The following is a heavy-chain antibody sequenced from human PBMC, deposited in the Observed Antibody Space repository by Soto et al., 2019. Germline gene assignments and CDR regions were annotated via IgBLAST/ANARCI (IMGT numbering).Heavy chain of an antibody. Sequence: SGGSLRLSCAASGFTFSSYSMNWVRQAPGKGLEWVSSISSSSSYIYYADSVKGRFTISRDNAKNSLYLQMNSLRAEDTAGYYGARGTWRWELGGYFDYWGQGTLVTVSS. D-gene: IGHD1-26*01. J-gene: IGHJ4*02. CDR3: ARGTWRWELGGYFDY. CDR1: GFTFSSYS. V-gene: IGHV3-21*01. CDR2: ISSSSSYI.